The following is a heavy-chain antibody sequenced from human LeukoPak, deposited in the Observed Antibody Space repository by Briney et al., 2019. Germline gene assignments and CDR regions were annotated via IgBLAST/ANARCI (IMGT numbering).Heavy chain of an antibody. CDR2: IYTSGST. CDR1: GGSISSYY. D-gene: IGHD5-18*01. Sequence: SETLSLTCTVSGGSISSYYWSWIRQPAGKGLEWIGRIYTSGSTNYNPSLKSRVTISVDTSKNQFSLKLSSVTAADTAVYYCARCERGYSYGWGYYFDYWGQGTLVTVSS. J-gene: IGHJ4*02. CDR3: ARCERGYSYGWGYYFDY. V-gene: IGHV4-4*07.